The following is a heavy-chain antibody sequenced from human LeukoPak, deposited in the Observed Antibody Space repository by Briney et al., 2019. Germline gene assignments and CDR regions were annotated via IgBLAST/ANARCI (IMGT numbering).Heavy chain of an antibody. CDR1: GCTFSSYW. V-gene: IGHV3-74*01. CDR3: ARPSEATTYYFDY. CDR2: INSDGSST. Sequence: GGSLRLSCAASGCTFSSYWMHWVRQAPGKGLVWVSRINSDGSSTSYADSVKGRFTISRDNAKNTLYLQMNSLRAEGTAVYYCARPSEATTYYFDYWGQGTLVTVSS. J-gene: IGHJ4*02. D-gene: IGHD5-12*01.